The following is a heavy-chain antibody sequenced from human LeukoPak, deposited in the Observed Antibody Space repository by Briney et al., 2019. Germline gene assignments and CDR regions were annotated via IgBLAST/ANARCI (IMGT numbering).Heavy chain of an antibody. CDR2: IYTSGST. CDR1: GGSISSYY. J-gene: IGHJ4*02. V-gene: IGHV4-4*07. D-gene: IGHD3-22*01. CDR3: ARGSSGYYYGPYYFDY. Sequence: PSETLSLTCTVSGGSISSYYWSWIRQPAGKGLEWIGRIYTSGSTNYNPSLKSRVTISVDKSKNQFSLKPSSVTAADTAVYYCARGSSGYYYGPYYFDYWGQGTLVTVSS.